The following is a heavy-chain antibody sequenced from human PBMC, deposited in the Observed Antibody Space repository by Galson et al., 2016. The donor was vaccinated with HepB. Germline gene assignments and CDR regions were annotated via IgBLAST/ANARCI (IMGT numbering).Heavy chain of an antibody. CDR1: RGTFKTYA. CDR3: ARGGTCKDNTCHGYYYFDY. CDR2: MFPMSGRA. J-gene: IGHJ4*02. V-gene: IGHV1-69*13. Sequence: SVKVSCKASRGTFKTYALSWLRQAPGQGLEWVGGMFPMSGRADYARTFPGRVTITADESTRTVYMELSGLRPDDTAVYYCARGGTCKDNTCHGYYYFDYWGQGALITVSS. D-gene: IGHD3-10*01.